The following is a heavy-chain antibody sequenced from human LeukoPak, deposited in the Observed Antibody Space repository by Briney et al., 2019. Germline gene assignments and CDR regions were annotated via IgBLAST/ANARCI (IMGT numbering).Heavy chain of an antibody. CDR2: ISSTSSPI. D-gene: IGHD6-19*01. CDR3: VRSSGGWYSYYFDH. Sequence: GGSLRPSCAASGFIFSNYAMSWVRQAPGKGLEWLSYISSTSSPIYYADSVKGRFTISRDDANNSLHLQMNSLRAEDAAVYYCVRSSGGWYSYYFDHWGQGTLVTVSS. V-gene: IGHV3-48*01. J-gene: IGHJ4*02. CDR1: GFIFSNYA.